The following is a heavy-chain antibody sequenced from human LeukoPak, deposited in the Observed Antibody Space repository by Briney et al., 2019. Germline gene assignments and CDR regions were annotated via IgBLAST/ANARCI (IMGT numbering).Heavy chain of an antibody. J-gene: IGHJ6*02. CDR1: GYTFTGYY. CDR3: ARDPALNGWFGEPLAYGMDD. D-gene: IGHD3-10*01. V-gene: IGHV1-2*06. Sequence: ASVKVSCKASGYTFTGYYMHWVRQAPGQGLEWMGRINPNSGGTNYAQKFQGRVTMTRDTSISTAYMELSRLRSDDTAVYYCARDPALNGWFGEPLAYGMDDWGQGTTVTVSS. CDR2: INPNSGGT.